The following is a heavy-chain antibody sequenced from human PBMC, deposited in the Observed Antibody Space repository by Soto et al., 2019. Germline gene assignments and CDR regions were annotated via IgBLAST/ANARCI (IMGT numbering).Heavy chain of an antibody. CDR3: ARDSYMKKGYSYGQPFDY. J-gene: IGHJ4*02. Sequence: KTSETLSLTCAVSGYSISSGYYWGWIRQPPGKGLEWIGSIYHSGSTYYNPSLKSRVTISVDTSKNQFSLKLSSVTAADTAGYYCARDSYMKKGYSYGQPFDYWGQGTLVTVSS. CDR1: GYSISSGYY. CDR2: IYHSGST. D-gene: IGHD5-18*01. V-gene: IGHV4-38-2*02.